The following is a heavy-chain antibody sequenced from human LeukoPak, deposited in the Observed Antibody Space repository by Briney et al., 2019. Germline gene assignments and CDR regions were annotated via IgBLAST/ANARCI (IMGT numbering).Heavy chain of an antibody. V-gene: IGHV3-7*01. D-gene: IGHD5-12*01. CDR1: GFTFSNYD. CDR3: ARAGSGYDSTSHYFYYMDV. CDR2: IKQDGSEK. J-gene: IGHJ6*03. Sequence: GGSLRLSCAASGFTFSNYDISWVRQAPGKGLEWVANIKQDGSEKYYVEPVKGRFTISRDNAKNSLYLQMNSLRAEDTAVYYCARAGSGYDSTSHYFYYMDVWGKGTTVTVSS.